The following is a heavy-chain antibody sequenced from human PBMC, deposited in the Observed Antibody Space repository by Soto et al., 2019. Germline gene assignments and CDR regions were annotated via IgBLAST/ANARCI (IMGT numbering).Heavy chain of an antibody. CDR3: ARISGSYYYGMDV. Sequence: SETLSLTCAVSGGSISSSNWWSWVRQPPGKGLEWIGEIYHSGSTNYNPSLKSRVTTSVDKSKNQFSLKLSSVTAADTAVYYCARISGSYYYGMDVWGQGTTVTVSS. D-gene: IGHD1-26*01. J-gene: IGHJ6*02. V-gene: IGHV4-4*02. CDR1: GGSISSSNW. CDR2: IYHSGST.